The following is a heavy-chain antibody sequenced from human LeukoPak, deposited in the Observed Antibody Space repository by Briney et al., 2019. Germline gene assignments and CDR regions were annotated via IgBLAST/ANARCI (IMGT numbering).Heavy chain of an antibody. D-gene: IGHD5-24*01. CDR2: ISYDGSNK. V-gene: IGHV3-30*18. CDR1: GFTFSSYA. Sequence: GGSLRLSCAASGFTFSSYAMSWVRQAPGKGLEWVAVISYDGSNKYYADSVKGRFTISRDNSKNTLYLQMNSLRAEDTAVYYCAKLAVSRVEMATSLFNYWGQGTLVTVSS. J-gene: IGHJ4*02. CDR3: AKLAVSRVEMATSLFNY.